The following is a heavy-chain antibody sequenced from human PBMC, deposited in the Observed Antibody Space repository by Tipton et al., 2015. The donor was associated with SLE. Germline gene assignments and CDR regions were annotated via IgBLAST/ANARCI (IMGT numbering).Heavy chain of an antibody. V-gene: IGHV3-7*01. D-gene: IGHD3-16*01. J-gene: IGHJ3*02. CDR3: ASLGVGNDAFGI. Sequence: SLRLSCAASGFTFSSYWMSWVRQAPGKGLEWVANIKQDGSEKYYVDSVKGRFTISRDNAKNSLYLQMNSLRAEDTAVYYCASLGVGNDAFGIWGQGTMVTVSS. CDR2: IKQDGSEK. CDR1: GFTFSSYW.